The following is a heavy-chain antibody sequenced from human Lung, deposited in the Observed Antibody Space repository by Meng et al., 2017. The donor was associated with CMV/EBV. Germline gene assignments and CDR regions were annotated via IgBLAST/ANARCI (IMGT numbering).Heavy chain of an antibody. V-gene: IGHV4-4*02. CDR3: LRRSGGSV. J-gene: IGHJ1*01. Sequence: HVQLRESSPALVKPSATLSLTCAVSGDSITNHNWWAWVRQPPGKGLEWIGEIPHRGSSAYPPSLKSRVSMSIDKSKNQFSLKLTSVTAADTAVYHCLRRSGGSVWGQGTLVTVSS. D-gene: IGHD3-10*01. CDR2: IPHRGSS. CDR1: GDSITNHNW.